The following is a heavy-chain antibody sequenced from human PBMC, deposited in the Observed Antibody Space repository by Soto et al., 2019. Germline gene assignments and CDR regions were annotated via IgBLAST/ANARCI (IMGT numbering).Heavy chain of an antibody. CDR1: GYTLTELS. CDR2: FDPEDGET. CDR3: ATGLGWFDP. V-gene: IGHV1-24*01. Sequence: QVQLVQSGAEVKKPGASEKVSCKVSGYTLTELSMHWVRQAPGKGLEWMGGFDPEDGETIYAQKFQGRVTTTEDTSTDTAYMELSSLRSEDTAVYYCATGLGWFDPWGQGTLVTVSS. J-gene: IGHJ5*02. D-gene: IGHD6-19*01.